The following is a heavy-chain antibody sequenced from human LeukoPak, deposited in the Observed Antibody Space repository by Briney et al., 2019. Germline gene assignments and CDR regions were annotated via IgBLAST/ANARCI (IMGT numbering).Heavy chain of an antibody. CDR3: ARRGRLLWFGELSGGDSRDWFDP. CDR1: GGSISSSSYY. CDR2: IYYSGST. V-gene: IGHV4-39*01. Sequence: SETLSLTCTVSGGSISSSSYYWGWIRQPPGKGLEWIGSIYYSGSTYYNPSLKSRVTISVDTSKNQFSLKLSSVTAADTAVYYCARRGRLLWFGELSGGDSRDWFDPWGQGTLVTVSS. J-gene: IGHJ5*02. D-gene: IGHD3-10*01.